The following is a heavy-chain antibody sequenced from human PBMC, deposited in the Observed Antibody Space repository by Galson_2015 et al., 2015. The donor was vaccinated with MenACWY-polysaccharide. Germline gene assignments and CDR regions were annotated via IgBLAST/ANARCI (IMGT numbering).Heavy chain of an antibody. CDR1: GYPFTSYG. D-gene: IGHD6-13*01. J-gene: IGHJ6*02. Sequence: SVKVSCKASGYPFTSYGVTWVRQVPGQGLEWMGWISTYSGNTNYTQSLQGRVTLTTGTSTRTAYMELRNLRSDDTATYYCARAGTRIAAAGTGGYSALDVWGQGTTVIVSS. V-gene: IGHV1-18*01. CDR2: ISTYSGNT. CDR3: ARAGTRIAAAGTGGYSALDV.